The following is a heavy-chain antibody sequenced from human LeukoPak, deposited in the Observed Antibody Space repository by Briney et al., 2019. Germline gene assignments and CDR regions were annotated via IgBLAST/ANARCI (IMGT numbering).Heavy chain of an antibody. CDR1: GGSFSGYY. CDR2: INHSGST. J-gene: IGHJ4*02. CDR3: ARVQAEVGPGH. Sequence: PSETLSLTCTVHGGSFSGYYWSWIRRPPGKGLEWIGEINHSGSTNYNPSLKSRVTISVDTSKNQFSLKLSSVTAADTAMYYCARVQAEVGPGHWGQGTLVTVSS. D-gene: IGHD1-26*01. V-gene: IGHV4-34*01.